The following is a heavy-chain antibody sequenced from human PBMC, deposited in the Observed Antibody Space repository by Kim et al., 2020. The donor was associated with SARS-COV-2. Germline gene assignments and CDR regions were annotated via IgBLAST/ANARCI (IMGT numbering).Heavy chain of an antibody. CDR3: AMQGLGYIDY. J-gene: IGHJ4*02. D-gene: IGHD6-19*01. CDR1: GGSFSGYY. Sequence: SETLSLTCAVYGGSFSGYYWSWIRQPPGKGLEWIGEINHSGSTNYNPSLKSRVTISVDTSKNQFSLKLSSVTAADTAVYYCAMQGLGYIDYWGQGTLVTVSS. V-gene: IGHV4-34*01. CDR2: INHSGST.